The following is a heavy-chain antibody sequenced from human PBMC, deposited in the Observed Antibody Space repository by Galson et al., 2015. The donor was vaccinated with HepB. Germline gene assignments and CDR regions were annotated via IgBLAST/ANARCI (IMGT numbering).Heavy chain of an antibody. CDR3: AKDPLSYYDSSALGWYFDY. CDR2: ISYDGSNK. V-gene: IGHV3-30*18. J-gene: IGHJ4*02. D-gene: IGHD3-22*01. Sequence: SLRLSCAASGFTFSSYGMHWVRQAPGKGLEWVAVISYDGSNKYYEDSVKGRFTISRDNSKNTLYLQMNSLRAEDTAVYYCAKDPLSYYDSSALGWYFDYWGQGTLVTVSS. CDR1: GFTFSSYG.